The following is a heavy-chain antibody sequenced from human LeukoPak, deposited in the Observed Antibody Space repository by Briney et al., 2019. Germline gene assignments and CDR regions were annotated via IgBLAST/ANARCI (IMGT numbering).Heavy chain of an antibody. D-gene: IGHD3-22*01. V-gene: IGHV3-23*01. CDR1: TFSNYA. J-gene: IGHJ4*02. CDR3: AKSPRHYYDSSGYQYYFDY. CDR2: ISGSGGST. Sequence: GGSLRLSCAFTFSNYAMSWVRRAPGKGLEWVSAISGSGGSTYYADSVKGRFTISRDNSKNTLYLQMNSLRAEDTAVYYCAKSPRHYYDSSGYQYYFDYWGQGTLVTVSS.